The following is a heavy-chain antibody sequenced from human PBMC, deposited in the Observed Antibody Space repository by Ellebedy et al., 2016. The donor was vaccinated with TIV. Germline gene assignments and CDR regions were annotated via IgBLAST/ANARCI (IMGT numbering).Heavy chain of an antibody. Sequence: GESLKISCAASGFTFSRYTMNWVRQAPGKGLEWVSYISSSSTTYYADFVKGRFTISRDNAKNSLYLQMNSLRDEDTAMYYCTMRGVIRGEDVWGQGTTVTVSS. J-gene: IGHJ6*02. CDR2: ISSSSTT. CDR1: GFTFSRYT. D-gene: IGHD2/OR15-2a*01. CDR3: TMRGVIRGEDV. V-gene: IGHV3-48*02.